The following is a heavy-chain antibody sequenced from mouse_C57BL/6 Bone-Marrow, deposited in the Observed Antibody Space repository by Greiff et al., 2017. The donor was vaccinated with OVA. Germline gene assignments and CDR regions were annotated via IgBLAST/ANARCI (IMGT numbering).Heavy chain of an antibody. Sequence: QVQLQQSGAELVRPGTSVTVSCKASGYAFTNYLIEWVKQRPGQGLEWIGVINPGSGGTNYNEKFKGKATLTADKSSSTAYMQLSSLTSEDSAVYFCAREPHYYGSSYGDYWGQGTSVTVSS. CDR1: GYAFTNYL. D-gene: IGHD1-1*01. CDR3: AREPHYYGSSYGDY. CDR2: INPGSGGT. J-gene: IGHJ4*01. V-gene: IGHV1-54*01.